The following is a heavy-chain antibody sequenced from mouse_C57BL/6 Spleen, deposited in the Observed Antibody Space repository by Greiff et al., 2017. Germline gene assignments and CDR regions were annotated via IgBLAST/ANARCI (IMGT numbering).Heavy chain of an antibody. CDR1: GYTFTSYW. V-gene: IGHV1-64*01. D-gene: IGHD1-1*01. CDR3: AREATVVATDFDY. Sequence: QVQLKQPGAELVKPGASVKLSCKASGYTFTSYWMHWVKQRPGQGLEWIGMIHPNSGSTNYNEKFKSKATLTVDKSSSTAYMQLSSLTSEDSAVYYCAREATVVATDFDYWGQGTTLTVSS. J-gene: IGHJ2*01. CDR2: IHPNSGST.